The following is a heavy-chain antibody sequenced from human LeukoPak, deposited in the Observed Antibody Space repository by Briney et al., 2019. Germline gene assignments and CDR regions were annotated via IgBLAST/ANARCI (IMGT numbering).Heavy chain of an antibody. CDR1: GGSINSYY. CDR3: ARGRVIIPYYFDY. CDR2: IHYTGST. Sequence: SETLSLTCTVSGGSINSYYWSWIRQPPGKGLECIGYIHYTGSTNYNPSLKSRVTISVDTSKNQFSLKLSSVTAADTAVYYCARGRVIIPYYFDYWGQGTLVTVSS. D-gene: IGHD3-3*01. V-gene: IGHV4-59*08. J-gene: IGHJ4*02.